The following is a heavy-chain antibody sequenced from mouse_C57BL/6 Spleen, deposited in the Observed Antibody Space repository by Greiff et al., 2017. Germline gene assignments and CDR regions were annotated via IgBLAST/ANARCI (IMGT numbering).Heavy chain of an antibody. Sequence: EVKLQESGGGLVQPGGSMKLSCVASGFTFSNYWMNWVRQSPEKGLEWVAQIRLKSDNYATHYAESVKGRFTISRDDSKSSVYMQMNNLRAEDTGIYYCTQYYDAMDYWGQGTSVTVSS. CDR3: TQYYDAMDY. V-gene: IGHV6-3*01. CDR1: GFTFSNYW. CDR2: IRLKSDNYAT. J-gene: IGHJ4*01. D-gene: IGHD5-1*01.